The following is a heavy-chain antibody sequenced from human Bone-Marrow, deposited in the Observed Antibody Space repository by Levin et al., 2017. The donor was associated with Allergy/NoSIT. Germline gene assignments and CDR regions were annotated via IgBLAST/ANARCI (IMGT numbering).Heavy chain of an antibody. V-gene: IGHV3-23*01. CDR2: ISSSSTTT. Sequence: AGGSLRLSCEVSGFTFSDCHMGWVRQAPGKGLKWVSVISSSSTTTYYADSVKGRFTISRDNSKSTLSLQMNSLRAEDTAVYYCARWIPRGYDYFDSWGQGTQVTVSS. CDR3: ARWIPRGYDYFDS. J-gene: IGHJ4*02. CDR1: GFTFSDCH. D-gene: IGHD5-12*01.